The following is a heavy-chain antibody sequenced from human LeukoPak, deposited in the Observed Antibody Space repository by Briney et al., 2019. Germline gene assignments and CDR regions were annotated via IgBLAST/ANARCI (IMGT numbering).Heavy chain of an antibody. CDR2: ISHGGST. Sequence: SETLSLTCAVSGDSISSRNWWNWVRQPPGKGLDWIGEISHGGSTKYNPSLKNRVTISKDNSKNEFSLKLNSVTAADTAVYYCARSAGWWSLDYWGQRALVTVSA. D-gene: IGHD2-8*02. CDR3: ARSAGWWSLDY. CDR1: GDSISSRNW. J-gene: IGHJ4*02. V-gene: IGHV4-4*02.